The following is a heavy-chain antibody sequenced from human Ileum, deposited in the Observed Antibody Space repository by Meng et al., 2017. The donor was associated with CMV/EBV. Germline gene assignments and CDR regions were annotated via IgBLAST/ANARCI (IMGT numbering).Heavy chain of an antibody. CDR2: LYMGSA. Sequence: GESLKISCAVSGLGVSDNYMVWVRQPPGKGLEWVSTLYMGSAHYAASVEGRFFISRDNSKNTLYLQMNSLRAEDTAVYYCAKEQKTFYSSGWDYYGMDVWGQGTTVTVSS. CDR1: GLGVSDNY. D-gene: IGHD6-19*01. CDR3: AKEQKTFYSSGWDYYGMDV. V-gene: IGHV3-66*03. J-gene: IGHJ6*02.